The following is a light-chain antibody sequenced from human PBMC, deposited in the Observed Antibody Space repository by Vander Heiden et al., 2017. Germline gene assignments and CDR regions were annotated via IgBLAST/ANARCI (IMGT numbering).Light chain of an antibody. Sequence: EIVLTKSPDFQSVAPQAKVTITCRASENIGRSFPWYQQKPGQSPKLLIKYASQSFSGVPARFRGGGSGTDFTLTIDSLVAEDAATYYCHQSSSVPYSFGQGTKLDIK. V-gene: IGKV6-21*01. CDR2: YAS. J-gene: IGKJ2*01. CDR1: ENIGRS. CDR3: HQSSSVPYS.